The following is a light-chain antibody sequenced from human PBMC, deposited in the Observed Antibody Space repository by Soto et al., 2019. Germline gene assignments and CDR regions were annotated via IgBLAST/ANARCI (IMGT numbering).Light chain of an antibody. CDR3: SSWDDSLSGPV. Sequence: QSVLTQPPSVSGAPGQRVTISCSGSSSNIGADYDVHWYQQLPGAAPKLLMYKNDQRPSGVPDRFSGSKSGTSVSLAITGLRPEDEADYYCSSWDDSLSGPVFGGGTKLTVL. CDR2: KND. J-gene: IGLJ2*01. CDR1: SSNIGADYD. V-gene: IGLV1-40*01.